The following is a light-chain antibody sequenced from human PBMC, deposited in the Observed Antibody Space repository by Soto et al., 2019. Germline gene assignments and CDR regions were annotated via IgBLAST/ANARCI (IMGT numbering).Light chain of an antibody. Sequence: SALTQPASVSGSPGQSITISCTGTSSDVGGYDYVSWYQQHPGKAPKLLIYDVSNRPSGASNRFSGSKSGNTASLTISGLQAEDEADYYCSSYTGSTTLHYVFGTGTKVT. V-gene: IGLV2-14*01. J-gene: IGLJ1*01. CDR1: SSDVGGYDY. CDR2: DVS. CDR3: SSYTGSTTLHYV.